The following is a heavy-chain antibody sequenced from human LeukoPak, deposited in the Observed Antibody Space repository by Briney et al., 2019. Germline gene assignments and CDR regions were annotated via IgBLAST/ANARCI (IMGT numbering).Heavy chain of an antibody. D-gene: IGHD6-19*01. CDR2: IIPIFGTA. V-gene: IGHV1-69*13. Sequence: SVKVSCKASGGTFSSYAIGWVRQAPGQGLEWMGGIIPIFGTANYAQKFQGRVTITADESTSTAYMELSSLRSEDTAVYYCARAITGIAVAGGPYYFDYWGQGTLVTVSS. CDR1: GGTFSSYA. CDR3: ARAITGIAVAGGPYYFDY. J-gene: IGHJ4*02.